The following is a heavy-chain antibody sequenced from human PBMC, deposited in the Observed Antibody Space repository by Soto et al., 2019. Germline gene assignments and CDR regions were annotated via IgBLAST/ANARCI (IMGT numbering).Heavy chain of an antibody. CDR3: ARASSARITMVRGVVDYYYYGMDV. V-gene: IGHV1-69*13. J-gene: IGHJ6*02. CDR1: GGTFSSYA. D-gene: IGHD3-10*01. CDR2: IIPIFGTA. Sequence: ASVKVSCKGSGGTFSSYAISWVRQATGQGLEWMGGIIPIFGTANYAQKFQGRVTITADESTSTAYMELSSLRSEDTAVYYCARASSARITMVRGVVDYYYYGMDVWGQGTTVTVSS.